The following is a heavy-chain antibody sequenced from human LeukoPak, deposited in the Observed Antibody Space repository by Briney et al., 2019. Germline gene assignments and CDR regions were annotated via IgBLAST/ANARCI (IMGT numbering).Heavy chain of an antibody. J-gene: IGHJ5*02. Sequence: GGSLRLSCAASGFTFSSYSMNWVRQAPGKGLEWVSSISSSSSYIYYADSVKGRFTISRDNSKNTLYLQMNSLRAEDTAVYYCAREASMNAGRWFDPWGQGTLVTVSS. V-gene: IGHV3-21*01. D-gene: IGHD2/OR15-2a*01. CDR2: ISSSSSYI. CDR1: GFTFSSYS. CDR3: AREASMNAGRWFDP.